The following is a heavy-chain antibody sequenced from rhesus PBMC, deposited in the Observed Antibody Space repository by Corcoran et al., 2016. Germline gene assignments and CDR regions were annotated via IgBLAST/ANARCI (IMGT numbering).Heavy chain of an antibody. V-gene: IGHV1S2*01. Sequence: QVQLVQSGAEVKQPGSSVKVACKASGYIFTSYFLHLVRKGPRQGLEWIEGTNPNKGDTKDSNRFQDRGTMTRDTSTNTAYMELGSLSSEDTAVYYCARELRWDGYYPWADWGQGVLVTVSS. J-gene: IGHJ4*01. D-gene: IGHD3-28*01. CDR2: TNPNKGDT. CDR3: ARELRWDGYYPWAD. CDR1: GYIFTSYF.